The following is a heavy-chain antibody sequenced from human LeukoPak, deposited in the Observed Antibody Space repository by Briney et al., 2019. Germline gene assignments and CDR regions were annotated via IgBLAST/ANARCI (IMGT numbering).Heavy chain of an antibody. D-gene: IGHD6-19*01. J-gene: IGHJ4*02. CDR2: INHSGST. V-gene: IGHV4-34*01. CDR1: GGSFSGYY. CDR3: ARGLYGSDSY. Sequence: PSETLSLTCAVYGGSFSGYYWSWIRQPLGKGLEWIGEINHSGSTNYNPSLKSRVNMSVDKSKNQFSLSLSSVTAADTAVYHCARGLYGSDSYWGQGNLVTVSS.